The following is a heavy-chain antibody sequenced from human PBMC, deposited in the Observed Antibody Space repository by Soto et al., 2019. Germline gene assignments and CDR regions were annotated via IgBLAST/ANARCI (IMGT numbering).Heavy chain of an antibody. D-gene: IGHD3-10*01. J-gene: IGHJ6*02. CDR3: ARDRGSGSYYPYYYYAMDV. V-gene: IGHV4-59*01. CDR2: IYNSGST. CDR1: GGSINNYY. Sequence: SETLSLTCTVSGGSINNYYWTWIRQPPGKGLEWIGYIYNSGSTNYNPSLKSRVTISVDTSKNQFSLELRSVTAADTAVYFCARDRGSGSYYPYYYYAMDVWGQGTTVTSP.